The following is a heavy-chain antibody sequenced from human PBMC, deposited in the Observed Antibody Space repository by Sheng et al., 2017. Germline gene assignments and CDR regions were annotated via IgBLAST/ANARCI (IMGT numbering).Heavy chain of an antibody. D-gene: IGHD3-10*01. CDR3: ARGGYYGSGSYWGDAFDI. CDR2: IYGGGRT. V-gene: IGHV3-66*01. Sequence: EVQLVESGGGLVQSGGSLRLSCAVSGFTVSSNYMNWVRQAPGKGLEWVSVIYGGGRTYYADSVKGRFTLSRDNSRNMLSLQMNSLRVEDTAVYYCARGGYYGSGSYWGDAFDIWGQGQWSPSLQ. CDR1: GFTVSSNY. J-gene: IGHJ3*02.